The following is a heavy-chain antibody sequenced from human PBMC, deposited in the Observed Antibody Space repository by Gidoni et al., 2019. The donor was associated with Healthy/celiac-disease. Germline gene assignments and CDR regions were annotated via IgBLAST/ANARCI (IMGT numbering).Heavy chain of an antibody. CDR1: GFTFSSYS. Sequence: EVQLVESGGGLVQPGGSLRLSCAASGFTFSSYSMTWVRQAPGKGLEWVSYISSSSSTIYYADSVKGRFTISRDNAKNSLYLQMNSLRAEDTAVYYCARDLTVAVNDYWGQGTLVTVSS. CDR2: ISSSSSTI. J-gene: IGHJ4*02. CDR3: ARDLTVAVNDY. D-gene: IGHD6-19*01. V-gene: IGHV3-48*01.